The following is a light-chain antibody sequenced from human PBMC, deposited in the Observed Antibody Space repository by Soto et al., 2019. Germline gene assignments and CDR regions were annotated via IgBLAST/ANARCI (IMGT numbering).Light chain of an antibody. CDR1: SSNIGSNT. V-gene: IGLV1-44*01. CDR2: SNN. Sequence: QPVLTQPPSASGTPGQRVTISCSGSSSNIGSNTVNWYQQHPGTAPKLLIYSNNQRPSGVPDRFSGSKSGTSASLAISGLQSEDEADYYCAAWDDSLNGRYVFGTGTKVTVL. J-gene: IGLJ1*01. CDR3: AAWDDSLNGRYV.